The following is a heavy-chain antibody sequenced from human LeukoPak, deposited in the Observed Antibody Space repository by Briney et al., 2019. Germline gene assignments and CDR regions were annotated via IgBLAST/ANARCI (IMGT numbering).Heavy chain of an antibody. Sequence: SVKVSCKASGYTFIAYYIHWVRQAPGQGLEWMGRIIPILGIANYAQKFQGRVTITADKSTSTAYMELSSLRSEDTAVYYCARHVDTAMVTPPDYWGQGTLDTVSS. CDR3: ARHVDTAMVTPPDY. CDR1: GYTFIAYY. J-gene: IGHJ4*02. V-gene: IGHV1-69*02. D-gene: IGHD5-18*01. CDR2: IIPILGIA.